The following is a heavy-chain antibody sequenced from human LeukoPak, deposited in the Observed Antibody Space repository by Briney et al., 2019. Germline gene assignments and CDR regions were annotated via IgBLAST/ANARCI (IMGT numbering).Heavy chain of an antibody. D-gene: IGHD3-10*01. Sequence: SETLSLTCTVSGGSVSSGSYYWSWIRQPPGQELEWIGYIYYSGSTNYNPSLKSRVTISVDTSKNQFSLKLSSVTAADTAVYYCARALYGSGSYYAMIGAFDIWGQGTMVTVSS. CDR3: ARALYGSGSYYAMIGAFDI. CDR2: IYYSGST. J-gene: IGHJ3*02. V-gene: IGHV4-61*01. CDR1: GGSVSSGSYY.